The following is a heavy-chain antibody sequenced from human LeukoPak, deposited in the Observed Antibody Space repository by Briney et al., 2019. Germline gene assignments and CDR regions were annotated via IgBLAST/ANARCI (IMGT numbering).Heavy chain of an antibody. D-gene: IGHD6-13*01. V-gene: IGHV4-34*01. CDR2: INHSGST. J-gene: IGHJ6*02. CDR3: ARGGGPSSGYSSSWYEGGYYYYGMDV. CDR1: GGSFSGYY. Sequence: SKTLSLTCAVYGGSFSGYYWSWVRQPPGKGLEWIGEINHSGSTNYNPSLKSGVTISVDTSKNQSSLKLSSVTAADTAVYYCARGGGPSSGYSSSWYEGGYYYYGMDVWGQGTTVTVSS.